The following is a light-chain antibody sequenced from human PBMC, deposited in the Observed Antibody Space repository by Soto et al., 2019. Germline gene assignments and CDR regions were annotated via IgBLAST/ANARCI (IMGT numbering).Light chain of an antibody. V-gene: IGLV1-51*01. CDR1: SSNIENNY. J-gene: IGLJ2*01. CDR2: DNN. CDR3: GTWDTSLSTVV. Sequence: QSVLTQPPSVSAAPGQKVTISCSGGSSNIENNYVSWYQHLPGPAPKLLIYDNNQRPSGIPDRFSGSKSGPSATLAVTGLQTGDEADYYCGTWDTSLSTVVFGGGTQLTVL.